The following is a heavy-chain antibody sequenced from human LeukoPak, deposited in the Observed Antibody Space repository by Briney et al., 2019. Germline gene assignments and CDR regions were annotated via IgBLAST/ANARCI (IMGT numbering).Heavy chain of an antibody. J-gene: IGHJ5*02. Sequence: AGGSLRLSCVASGFTCSNYAMSWVRQARGKGLEWVSAISGSGGSTYYADSVKGRFTISRDNSKNTLYLQMNSLRAEDTAVYYCAKDCRSGSYSNWFDPWGQGTLVTVSS. V-gene: IGHV3-23*01. CDR3: AKDCRSGSYSNWFDP. CDR2: ISGSGGST. CDR1: GFTCSNYA. D-gene: IGHD1-26*01.